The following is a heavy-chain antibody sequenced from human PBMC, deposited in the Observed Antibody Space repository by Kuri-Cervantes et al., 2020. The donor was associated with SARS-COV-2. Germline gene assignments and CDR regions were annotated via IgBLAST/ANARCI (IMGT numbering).Heavy chain of an antibody. Sequence: GESLKISCAASGCMFSNYAMGWVRQAPGRGLEWVSTMSDSGGRSYNSVSVKGRFSISRDNSKNSLYLQMNSLRAEDTAVYYCAREQVVEGAMRGYYYSFGMDVWGQGTTVTVSS. V-gene: IGHV3-23*01. CDR1: GCMFSNYA. CDR2: MSDSGGRS. CDR3: AREQVVEGAMRGYYYSFGMDV. D-gene: IGHD2-2*01. J-gene: IGHJ6*02.